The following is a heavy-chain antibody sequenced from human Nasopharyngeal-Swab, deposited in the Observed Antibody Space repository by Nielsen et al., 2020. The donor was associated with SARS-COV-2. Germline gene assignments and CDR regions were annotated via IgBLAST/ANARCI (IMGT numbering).Heavy chain of an antibody. J-gene: IGHJ6*02. V-gene: IGHV1-69*13. CDR2: IIPVVSTA. D-gene: IGHD3-10*01. CDR3: ARGSYGSGFFYYYYGMDV. CDR1: GYTFTSYD. Sequence: SVKVSCKASGYTFTSYDINWVRQATGQGLEWMGGIIPVVSTAKYAQKFQGRVTITADESTSTAYMELSSLRSEDTAVYYCARGSYGSGFFYYYYGMDVWGQGTTVTVSS.